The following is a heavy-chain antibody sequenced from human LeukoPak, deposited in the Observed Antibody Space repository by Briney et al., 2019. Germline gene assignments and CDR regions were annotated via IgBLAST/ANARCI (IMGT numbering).Heavy chain of an antibody. D-gene: IGHD2-2*02. J-gene: IGHJ3*02. CDR2: INPNSGGT. V-gene: IGHV1-2*02. CDR3: ARDLVVCSSTSCYNSKDAFDI. Sequence: GASVKVSCKDSGYTFTGYYIHWVRQAPGQGLEWIGWINPNSGGTNHAQKFQGRVTMTRDTSISTAYMELRRLRSDDTAVYYCARDLVVCSSTSCYNSKDAFDIWGQGTVVTVSS. CDR1: GYTFTGYY.